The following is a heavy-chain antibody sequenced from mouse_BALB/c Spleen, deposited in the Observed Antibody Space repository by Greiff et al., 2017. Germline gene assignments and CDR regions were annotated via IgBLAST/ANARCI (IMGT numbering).Heavy chain of an antibody. CDR3: AKGGETGFDY. Sequence: EVKLVESGGGLVQPGGSRKLSCAASGFTFSSFGMHWVRQAPEKGLEWVAYISSGSSTIYYADTVKGRFTVYRDNPKNTLFLQMTSLRSEDTAMYYCAKGGETGFDYWGQGTTLTVSS. CDR1: GFTFSSFG. J-gene: IGHJ2*01. D-gene: IGHD3-2*01. CDR2: ISSGSSTI. V-gene: IGHV5-17*02.